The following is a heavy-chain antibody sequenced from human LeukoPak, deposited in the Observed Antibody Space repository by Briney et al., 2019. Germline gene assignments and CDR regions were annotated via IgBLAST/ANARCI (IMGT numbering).Heavy chain of an antibody. CDR1: GFSFSSYE. V-gene: IGHV3-48*03. CDR3: ARNRGSEVDY. D-gene: IGHD2-15*01. CDR2: INSIGTTI. Sequence: GGSLRLSCAASGFSFSSYEMNWVRQAPGKGPEWISYINSIGTTIYYADSVKGRFTVSRDNAESSLYLQTSSLRVEDTAVYYCARNRGSEVDYWGQGTLVTVSS. J-gene: IGHJ4*02.